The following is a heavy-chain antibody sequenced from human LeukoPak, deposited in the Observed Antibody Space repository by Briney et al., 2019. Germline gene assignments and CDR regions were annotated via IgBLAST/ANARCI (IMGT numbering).Heavy chain of an antibody. Sequence: PSETLSLTCTVSGGSISSYYWSWIRQLPGKGLEWIGYIYYSGSTNYNPSLKSRVTISVDTSKNQFSLKLSSVTAADTAVYYYARGTIEYFQHWGQGTLVTVSS. CDR1: GGSISSYY. D-gene: IGHD5-24*01. J-gene: IGHJ1*01. CDR3: ARGTIEYFQH. V-gene: IGHV4-59*01. CDR2: IYYSGST.